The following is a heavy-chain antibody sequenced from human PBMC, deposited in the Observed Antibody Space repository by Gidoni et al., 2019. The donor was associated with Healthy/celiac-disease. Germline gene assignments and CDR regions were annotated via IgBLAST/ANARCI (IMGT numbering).Heavy chain of an antibody. CDR1: GYTVADYT. D-gene: IGHD3-16*01. Sequence: EVPLVESGGGWVQSGRSLSLHCPVSGYTVADYTIHWVRQAPGQGLEWVSSITWNGDTIVYSDSVKGRFTISRDNGKNSLYLQMSSLRTDDTAFYYCVKGQRWGTGPLNYFVRWGQGALVTVSS. V-gene: IGHV3-9*01. CDR2: ITWNGDTI. J-gene: IGHJ4*02. CDR3: VKGQRWGTGPLNYFVR.